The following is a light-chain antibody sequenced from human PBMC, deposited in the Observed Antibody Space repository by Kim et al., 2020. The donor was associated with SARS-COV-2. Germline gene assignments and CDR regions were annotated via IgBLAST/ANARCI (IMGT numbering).Light chain of an antibody. Sequence: RVTISCTGSSSNIGAGYDVHWYQQLPGTAPKLLIYSNNDRPSGVPDRFSGSKSGTSASLAITGLQAGDEADYYCQSYDNSLDGWVFGGGTKVTVL. J-gene: IGLJ3*02. CDR2: SNN. CDR1: SSNIGAGYD. CDR3: QSYDNSLDGWV. V-gene: IGLV1-40*01.